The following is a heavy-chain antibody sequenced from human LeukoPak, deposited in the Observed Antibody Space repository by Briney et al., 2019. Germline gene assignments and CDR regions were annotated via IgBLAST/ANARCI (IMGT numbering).Heavy chain of an antibody. V-gene: IGHV1-69*13. CDR1: GGTFSSYA. D-gene: IGHD2-2*01. CDR3: ARASGVPAATPDTSPFDY. CDR2: IIPIFGTA. Sequence: SVKVSCKASGGTFSSYAISWVRQAPGQGLEWMGGIIPIFGTANYAQKFQGRVTITADESTSTAYMELSSLRSEDTAVYYCARASGVPAATPDTSPFDYWGQGTLVTVSS. J-gene: IGHJ4*02.